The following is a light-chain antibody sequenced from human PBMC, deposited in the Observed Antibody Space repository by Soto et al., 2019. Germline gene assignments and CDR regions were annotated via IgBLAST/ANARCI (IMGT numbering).Light chain of an antibody. CDR2: GAS. Sequence: EILFTQSPGTLSLSPGERATLSCRASQSVSSSYLAWYQQKPGKAPRLLIYGASSRATGIPDRFSGSGSGTDFTLTIRRLEPEDSAVYYCQQYGSSITFGQGTRLEIK. CDR3: QQYGSSIT. CDR1: QSVSSSY. J-gene: IGKJ5*01. V-gene: IGKV3-20*01.